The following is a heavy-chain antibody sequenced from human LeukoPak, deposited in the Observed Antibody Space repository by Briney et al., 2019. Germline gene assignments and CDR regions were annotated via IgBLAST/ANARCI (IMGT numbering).Heavy chain of an antibody. CDR1: GYTFTSYD. CDR2: MNPNSGEK. CDR3: ARDHSYYYDSSAYYYPDYFQH. Sequence: ASVKVSCKASGYTFTSYDINWVRQATGQGLESMGSMNPNSGEKGHAQKFQGRGTITRETSINTAYMELSSLRSEDTAVYYCARDHSYYYDSSAYYYPDYFQHWGQGTLVTVSS. J-gene: IGHJ1*01. D-gene: IGHD3-22*01. V-gene: IGHV1-8*01.